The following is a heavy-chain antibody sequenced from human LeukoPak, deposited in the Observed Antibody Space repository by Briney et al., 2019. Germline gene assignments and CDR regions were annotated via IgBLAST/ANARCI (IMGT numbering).Heavy chain of an antibody. CDR3: AGDQTWSSRIVVLDI. CDR1: GGSISDYF. J-gene: IGHJ3*02. Sequence: SETLSLTCTVSGGSISDYFWSWIRQPPGKGLEWIGYIYRSDTTKYNPSLTSRVIISVDTSKNQFSLKVISVTAADTAVYYCAGDQTWSSRIVVLDIWGQRTMVPVSS. D-gene: IGHD6-19*01. CDR2: IYRSDTT. V-gene: IGHV4-59*01.